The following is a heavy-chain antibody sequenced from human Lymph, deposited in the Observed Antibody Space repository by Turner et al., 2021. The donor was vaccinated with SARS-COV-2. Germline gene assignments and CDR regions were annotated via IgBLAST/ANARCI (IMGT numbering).Heavy chain of an antibody. CDR2: ISSSSSYI. D-gene: IGHD3-22*01. J-gene: IGHJ4*02. CDR3: ARERYDSSGSESYYFDY. V-gene: IGHV3-21*01. CDR1: GFTFSSYT. Sequence: EVQLVESGGGLVTPGGSLRLSCAASGFTFSSYTMNWVRQAPGKGLEWVSSISSSSSYIYYADSVKGRFTISRDNAKNSLYLQMNSLRAEDTAVYYCARERYDSSGSESYYFDYWGQGTLVTVSS.